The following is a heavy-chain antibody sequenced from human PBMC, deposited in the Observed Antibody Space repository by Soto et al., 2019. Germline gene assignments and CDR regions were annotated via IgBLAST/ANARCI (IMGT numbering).Heavy chain of an antibody. Sequence: RASVKVSCKASGYTFTSYGISWVRQAPGQGLEWMGWISAYNGNTNYAQKLQGRVTMTTDTSTSTAYMELRSLRSDDTAVYYCAMMSTVKGSPLDPWGQGTLVTVSS. CDR1: GYTFTSYG. D-gene: IGHD4-17*01. CDR3: AMMSTVKGSPLDP. V-gene: IGHV1-18*04. CDR2: ISAYNGNT. J-gene: IGHJ5*02.